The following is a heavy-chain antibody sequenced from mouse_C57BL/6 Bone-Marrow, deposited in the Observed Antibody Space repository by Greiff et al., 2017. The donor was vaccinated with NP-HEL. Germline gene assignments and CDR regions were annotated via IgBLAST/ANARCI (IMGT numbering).Heavy chain of an antibody. J-gene: IGHJ2*01. CDR1: GYTFTSYW. V-gene: IGHV1-53*01. CDR3: ARNYIYSYYFDY. CDR2: INPSNGGT. Sequence: VQLQQPGTELVKPGASVKLSCKASGYTFTSYWMHWVKQRPGQGLEWIGNINPSNGGTNYNEKFKSKATLTVDKASSTADMQLSSLTSEDSAVYYCARNYIYSYYFDYWGQGTTLTVSS. D-gene: IGHD2-12*01.